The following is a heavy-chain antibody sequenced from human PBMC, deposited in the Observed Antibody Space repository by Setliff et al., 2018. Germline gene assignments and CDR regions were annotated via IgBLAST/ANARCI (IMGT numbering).Heavy chain of an antibody. Sequence: GASVKVSCKASGYTFTSYYMHWVRQAPGQGLEWMGIINPSGDSTSYAQKFQGRVTVTRDTSTSTVYMELSSLRSEDTAVYFCVSLRGDGYNYFDYWGQGTLVTVSS. CDR1: GYTFTSYY. D-gene: IGHD5-12*01. CDR2: INPSGDST. J-gene: IGHJ4*02. V-gene: IGHV1-46*01. CDR3: VSLRGDGYNYFDY.